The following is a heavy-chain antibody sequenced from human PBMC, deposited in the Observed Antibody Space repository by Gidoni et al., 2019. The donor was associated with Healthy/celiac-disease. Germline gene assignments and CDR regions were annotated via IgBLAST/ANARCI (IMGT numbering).Heavy chain of an antibody. V-gene: IGHV3-23*04. J-gene: IGHJ4*02. CDR1: GFTFSSYA. CDR3: ANDPQNRRYCSGGSCYPIDY. CDR2: ISGSGGST. Sequence: EVQLVESGGGLVQPGGSLRLSCAASGFTFSSYAMSWVRQAPGKGLEWGSAISGSGGSTYYADSVKGRFTISRDNSKNTLYLQMNSLRAEDTAVYYCANDPQNRRYCSGGSCYPIDYWGQGTLVTVSS. D-gene: IGHD2-15*01.